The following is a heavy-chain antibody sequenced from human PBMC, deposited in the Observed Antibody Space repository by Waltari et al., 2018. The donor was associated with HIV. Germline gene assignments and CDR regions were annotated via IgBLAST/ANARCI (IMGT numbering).Heavy chain of an antibody. D-gene: IGHD2-15*01. Sequence: QVQLVESGGGVVQPGRSLRLSCAASGFTFSIYVMHWVRQAPGKGRGWVGVIWDDGSNKYYADSVKGRFTISRDNSKNTLYLQMNSLRAEDTAVYYCARGGQGSFGYWGQGTLVTVSS. V-gene: IGHV3-33*01. CDR2: IWDDGSNK. CDR3: ARGGQGSFGY. J-gene: IGHJ4*02. CDR1: GFTFSIYV.